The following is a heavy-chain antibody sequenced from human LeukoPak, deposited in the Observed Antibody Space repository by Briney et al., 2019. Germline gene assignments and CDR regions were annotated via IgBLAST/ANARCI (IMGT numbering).Heavy chain of an antibody. CDR2: IRYDGSNK. V-gene: IGHV3-30*02. D-gene: IGHD6-13*01. CDR3: AKDGYSSSWSLFDY. J-gene: IGHJ4*02. Sequence: GGSLRLSCAASGFTFSSYGMHWVRQAPGKGLEWVAFIRYDGSNKYYADSVKGRFTISRDNSKNTLYLQMNSLRAEDTAVYYCAKDGYSSSWSLFDYWGQGTLVTVSS. CDR1: GFTFSSYG.